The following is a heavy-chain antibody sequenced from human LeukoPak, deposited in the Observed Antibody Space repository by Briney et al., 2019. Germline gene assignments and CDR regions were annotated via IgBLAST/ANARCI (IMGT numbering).Heavy chain of an antibody. CDR3: ARDDSGLIPFDY. Sequence: GGSLRLSCAASGFTFSSYWMTWVRQAPGKGLEWVANIKQDGSEKYYVDSVKGRFTISRDNAENSLFLQMNSLRAGDTAIYYCARDDSGLIPFDYWGQGTLVTVSS. CDR2: IKQDGSEK. D-gene: IGHD2-21*01. CDR1: GFTFSSYW. J-gene: IGHJ4*02. V-gene: IGHV3-7*04.